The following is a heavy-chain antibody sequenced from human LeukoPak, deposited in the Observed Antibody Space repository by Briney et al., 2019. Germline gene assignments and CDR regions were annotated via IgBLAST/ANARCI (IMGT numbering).Heavy chain of an antibody. V-gene: IGHV3-53*01. D-gene: IGHD6-19*01. CDR1: GFTVSSDY. CDR2: IYGGDSI. CDR3: VTRSL. J-gene: IGHJ4*02. Sequence: PGGSLRLSCAVSGFTVSSDYMYWVRQAPGKGLEWVSIIYGGDSISYADSVKGRFTMSIDNSKNTLYLQMNTLRAEDTAVYHCVTRSLWGQGTLVTVSS.